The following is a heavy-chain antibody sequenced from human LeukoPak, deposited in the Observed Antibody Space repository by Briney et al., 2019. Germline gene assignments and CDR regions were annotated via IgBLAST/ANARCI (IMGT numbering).Heavy chain of an antibody. Sequence: PSETLSLTCTVSGGSISSYYWSWIRQPAGKGLEWIGRIYTSGSTNYNPSLKSRVTVSVDTSKNQFSLNLRSVTAADTAVYYCARWDNDILTDYHFDYWGQGALVTVSS. CDR2: IYTSGST. CDR1: GGSISSYY. V-gene: IGHV4-4*07. CDR3: ARWDNDILTDYHFDY. J-gene: IGHJ4*02. D-gene: IGHD3-9*01.